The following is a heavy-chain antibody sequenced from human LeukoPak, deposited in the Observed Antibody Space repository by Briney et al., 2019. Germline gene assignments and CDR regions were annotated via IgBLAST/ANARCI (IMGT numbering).Heavy chain of an antibody. CDR2: IYYSGST. V-gene: IGHV4-59*08. D-gene: IGHD6-19*01. CDR1: GGSISSYY. CDR3: ARHRGTVAGPYFDY. Sequence: PSETLSLTCTVSGGSISSYYWSWIRQPPGKGLEWIGYIYYSGSTNYNPSLKSRVTISVDTSKNQFSLKLSSVTAADTAVYYCARHRGTVAGPYFDYWGQGTLVTVSS. J-gene: IGHJ4*02.